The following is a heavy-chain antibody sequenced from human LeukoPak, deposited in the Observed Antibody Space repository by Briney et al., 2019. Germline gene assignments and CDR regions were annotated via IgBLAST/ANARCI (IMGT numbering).Heavy chain of an antibody. J-gene: IGHJ1*01. CDR3: AKDDAWGRFYH. D-gene: IGHD3-16*01. Sequence: GGSLRLSCAASGFTFSSHGMNWVRQAPGEGLEWVSGSSSIGGRTYYADSVKGRFTVTRDNSRNTLYLQMNSLRAEDTGVYYCAKDDAWGRFYHWGQGTLVTVSS. CDR1: GFTFSSHG. CDR2: SSSIGGRT. V-gene: IGHV3-23*01.